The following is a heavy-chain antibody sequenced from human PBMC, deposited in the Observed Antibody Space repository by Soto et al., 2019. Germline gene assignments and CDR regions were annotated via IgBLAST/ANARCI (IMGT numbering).Heavy chain of an antibody. J-gene: IGHJ3*02. Sequence: GASVKVSCAASGFTFSGYGIHWVRQAAGESLEWVSVIGTSGHAFYAGSVKGRFTITREDAKNSVYLQMNSLRDGDTAVYYCARGGGFGEQHSDAFDIWGQGTMVTVSS. CDR3: ARGGGFGEQHSDAFDI. CDR1: GFTFSGYG. CDR2: IGTSGHA. D-gene: IGHD3-10*01. V-gene: IGHV3-13*01.